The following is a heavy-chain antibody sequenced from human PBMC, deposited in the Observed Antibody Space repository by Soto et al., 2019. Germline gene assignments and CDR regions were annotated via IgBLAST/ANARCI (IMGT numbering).Heavy chain of an antibody. CDR1: GFTFSNYG. J-gene: IGHJ1*01. CDR2: VSGNGATT. D-gene: IGHD3-22*01. Sequence: EVQLLESGGGLVQPGGSLRLSCAASGFTFSNYGMSWVRQAPGKGLAWVSTVSGNGATTYYADSVKGRFIISRDNSKNTLFLQMDSLRAEDTAVYYCAKGSFYSDGGAYYHGKGHHWGQGTLVTVSS. CDR3: AKGSFYSDGGAYYHGKGHH. V-gene: IGHV3-23*01.